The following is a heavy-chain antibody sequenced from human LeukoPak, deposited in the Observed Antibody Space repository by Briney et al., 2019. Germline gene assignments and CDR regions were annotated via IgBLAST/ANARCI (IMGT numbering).Heavy chain of an antibody. CDR1: GASISSYY. CDR3: ATPFTMVRGVPFDY. V-gene: IGHV4-59*01. J-gene: IGHJ4*02. Sequence: SETLSLTCTVSGASISSYYWSWIRQPPGKGLEWIGYIYYTGSTNYNPSLKSRVTISLDTSKNQFSLKLNSVTAADTAVYYCATPFTMVRGVPFDYWGQGTLVTVSS. CDR2: IYYTGST. D-gene: IGHD3-10*01.